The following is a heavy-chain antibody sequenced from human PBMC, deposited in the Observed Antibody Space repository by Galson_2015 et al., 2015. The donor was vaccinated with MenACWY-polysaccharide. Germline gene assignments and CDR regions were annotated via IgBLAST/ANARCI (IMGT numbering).Heavy chain of an antibody. J-gene: IGHJ5*02. Sequence: SLRLSCAVSGFTFSSYLMTWVRQAPGKGLEWVSYIGTSSSTISYADSVKGRFTISRDNAENSLYLQMSSLRVEDTAVYYCARGYMVRGGYFLPWGHGTLATVSS. CDR2: IGTSSSTI. CDR1: GFTFSSYL. CDR3: ARGYMVRGGYFLP. D-gene: IGHD3-10*01. V-gene: IGHV3-48*01.